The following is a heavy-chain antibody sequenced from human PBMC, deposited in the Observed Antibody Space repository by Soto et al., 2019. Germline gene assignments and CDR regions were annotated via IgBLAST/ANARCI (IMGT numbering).Heavy chain of an antibody. V-gene: IGHV4-31*03. CDR1: GGSISSGGYY. CDR2: IYYSGST. Sequence: SETLSLTCTVSGGSISSGGYYWRWIRQHPGKGLEWIGYIYYSGSTYYNPSLKSRVTISVDTSKNQFSLKLSSVTAADTAVYYCARGIVVVENWFDPWGQGTLVTVSS. CDR3: ARGIVVVENWFDP. D-gene: IGHD3-22*01. J-gene: IGHJ5*02.